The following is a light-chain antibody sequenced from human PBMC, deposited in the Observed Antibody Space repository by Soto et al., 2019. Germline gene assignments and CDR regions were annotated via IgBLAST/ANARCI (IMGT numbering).Light chain of an antibody. J-gene: IGKJ1*01. Sequence: DIVMTQSPDSLAVSLGERATINCKSSQSVLYSSNNKNYFAWYQQKPGQPPKLLIYWASTRESGVPDRFNGSGSGTDFTLTISSLQAEDVAVYYCQQYYSTPWTFGQGTKVEIK. CDR2: WAS. CDR1: QSVLYSSNNKNY. CDR3: QQYYSTPWT. V-gene: IGKV4-1*01.